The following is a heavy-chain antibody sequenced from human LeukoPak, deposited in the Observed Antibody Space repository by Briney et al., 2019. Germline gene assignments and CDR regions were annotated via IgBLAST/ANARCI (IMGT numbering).Heavy chain of an antibody. CDR2: ISSSGSKR. CDR3: AKDSNSYYYGSGTEPA. V-gene: IGHV3-11*04. J-gene: IGHJ5*02. D-gene: IGHD3-10*01. Sequence: GGSLRLSCAASGFSFSDSHMSWIRQAPGKGLEWILYISSSGSKREYADSVKGRFTISRDNSKNTLYLQMNSLRAEDTAVYYCAKDSNSYYYGSGTEPAWGQGTLVTVSS. CDR1: GFSFSDSH.